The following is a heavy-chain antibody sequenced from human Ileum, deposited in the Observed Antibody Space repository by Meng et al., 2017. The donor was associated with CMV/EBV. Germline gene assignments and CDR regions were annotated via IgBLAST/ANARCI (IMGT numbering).Heavy chain of an antibody. D-gene: IGHD3-22*01. CDR2: IYYSGST. J-gene: IGHJ3*02. Sequence: SETLSLTCTVSGGSISSSSYYWGWIRQPPGKGLEWIGSIYYSGSTYYNPSLKSRVTISADTSKNQFSLKLSSVTAADTAVYYCARALGYWSYYDSSGYYPDAFDIWGQGTMVTVSS. CDR3: ARALGYWSYYDSSGYYPDAFDI. V-gene: IGHV4-39*07. CDR1: GGSISSSSYY.